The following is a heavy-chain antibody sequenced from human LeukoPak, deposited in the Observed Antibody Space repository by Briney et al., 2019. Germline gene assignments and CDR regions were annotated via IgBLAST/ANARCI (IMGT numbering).Heavy chain of an antibody. Sequence: AGRSLRLSCAASGFTFSSYAMHWVRQAPGKGLEWVAVISYDGSNKYYADSVKGRFTISRDNSKNTLYLQMNSLRAEDTAVYYCARGLVDILTGYYYYYGMDVWGQGTTVTVPS. D-gene: IGHD3-9*01. CDR2: ISYDGSNK. CDR3: ARGLVDILTGYYYYYGMDV. CDR1: GFTFSSYA. V-gene: IGHV3-30*04. J-gene: IGHJ6*02.